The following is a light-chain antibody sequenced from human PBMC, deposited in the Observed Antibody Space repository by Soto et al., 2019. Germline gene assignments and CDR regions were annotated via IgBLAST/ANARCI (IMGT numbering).Light chain of an antibody. V-gene: IGLV2-23*01. J-gene: IGLJ1*01. CDR1: SSDVGSYNL. CDR2: EGS. CDR3: CSYAGSSTS. Sequence: QSALTQPASVSGSPGQSITISCTGNSSDVGSYNLVSWYQQHPGKAPKLMIYEGSKRPSGVSNRFSGSKSGNTASLTISGLQAEHEADYYCCSYAGSSTSFGTGTKLTVL.